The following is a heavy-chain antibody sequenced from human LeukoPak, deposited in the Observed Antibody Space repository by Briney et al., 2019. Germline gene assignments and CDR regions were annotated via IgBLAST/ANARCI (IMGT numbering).Heavy chain of an antibody. CDR2: ISGSGGST. D-gene: IGHD5-12*01. CDR3: AKDRSLSGYDWGYFDY. J-gene: IGHJ4*02. Sequence: PGGSLRLSCAASGFTFSSYAMSWVRQAPGKGLEWVSAISGSGGSTYYADSVKGRFTISRDNSKNTLYLQMNSLRAEDAAVYYCAKDRSLSGYDWGYFDYWGQGTLVTVSS. CDR1: GFTFSSYA. V-gene: IGHV3-23*01.